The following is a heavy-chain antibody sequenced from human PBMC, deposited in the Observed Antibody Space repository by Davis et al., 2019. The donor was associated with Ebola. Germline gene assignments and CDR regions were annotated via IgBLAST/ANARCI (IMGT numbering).Heavy chain of an antibody. D-gene: IGHD2-2*01. V-gene: IGHV3-23*01. CDR3: AREGKYRDESRTFDY. J-gene: IGHJ4*02. CDR1: GFSVSSNE. Sequence: GGSLRLSCAASGFSVSSNEMCWVRQAPGKGLEWVSAISGSGGSTYYADSMKGRFTISRDNSKNTLYLQMNSLRAEDTAVYYCAREGKYRDESRTFDYWGQGTLVTVSS. CDR2: ISGSGGST.